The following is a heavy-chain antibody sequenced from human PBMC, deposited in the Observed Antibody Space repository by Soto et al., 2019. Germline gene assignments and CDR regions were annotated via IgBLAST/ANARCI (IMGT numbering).Heavy chain of an antibody. Sequence: ASVQVSCKASGYTFTSYAMHWVRQAPGQRLEWMGWINAGNGNTKYSQKFQGRVTITRDTSASTAYMELSSLRSEDTAVYYCASRSSRYCSGGSCYSHWGQGTLVTVSS. J-gene: IGHJ4*02. CDR2: INAGNGNT. CDR1: GYTFTSYA. V-gene: IGHV1-3*01. CDR3: ASRSSRYCSGGSCYSH. D-gene: IGHD2-15*01.